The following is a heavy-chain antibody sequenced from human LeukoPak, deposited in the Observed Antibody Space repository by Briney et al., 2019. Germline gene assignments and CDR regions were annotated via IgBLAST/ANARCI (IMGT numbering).Heavy chain of an antibody. CDR3: ARDRYYYYGSGSYYLFDY. CDR1: GGSISSYY. CDR2: ICTSGST. V-gene: IGHV4-4*07. J-gene: IGHJ4*02. D-gene: IGHD3-10*01. Sequence: PSETLSLTCTVSGGSISSYYWSWIRQPAGKGLEWIGRICTSGSTNYNPSLKSRVTMSVDTSKNQFSLKLSSVTAADTAVYYCARDRYYYYGSGSYYLFDYWGQGTLVTVSS.